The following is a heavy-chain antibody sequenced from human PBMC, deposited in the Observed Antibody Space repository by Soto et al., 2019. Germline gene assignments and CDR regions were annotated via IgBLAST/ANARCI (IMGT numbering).Heavy chain of an antibody. J-gene: IGHJ5*01. CDR3: VKGGWLDF. CDR2: IRTDSSRA. CDR1: GFTFNTFE. V-gene: IGHV3-23*01. Sequence: EVQLLESGGGLVQPGGSLRLSCAASGFTFNTFEMSWVRQAPGRGLEWVSFIRTDSSRAYYADGVKGRFTISRDNSKHTLYLQMNSLKAEDTAVYACVKGGWLDFWGQGTLVTVSS. D-gene: IGHD3-16*01.